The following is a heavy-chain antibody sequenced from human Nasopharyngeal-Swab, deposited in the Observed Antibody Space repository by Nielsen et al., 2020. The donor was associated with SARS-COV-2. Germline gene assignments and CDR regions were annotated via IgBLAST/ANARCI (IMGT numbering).Heavy chain of an antibody. J-gene: IGHJ4*02. CDR2: IIPILGIA. CDR3: AGPRGDYGCFDY. Sequence: SVKVSCKASGGTFSSYAISWVRQAPGQGLEWMGRIIPILGIANYAQKFQGRVTITADKSTSTAYMELSSLRSEDTAVYYCAGPRGDYGCFDYWGQGTLVTVSS. CDR1: GGTFSSYA. V-gene: IGHV1-69*04. D-gene: IGHD4-17*01.